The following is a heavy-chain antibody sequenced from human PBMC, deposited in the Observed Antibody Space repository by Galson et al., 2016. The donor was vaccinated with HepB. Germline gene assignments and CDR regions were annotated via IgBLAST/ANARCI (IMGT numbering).Heavy chain of an antibody. CDR1: GFTVSSHY. Sequence: SLRLSCAASGFTVSSHYVSWVRQAPGKGLEWVSVLYSDGTTYYSDSVKGRFTISRDKSKNKVDLQMNSLRGDDTALYYCAKGAGIVVLVLEDCYLDLWGRGTLVTVSS. V-gene: IGHV3-66*01. CDR2: LYSDGTT. D-gene: IGHD2-15*01. CDR3: AKGAGIVVLVLEDCYLDL. J-gene: IGHJ2*01.